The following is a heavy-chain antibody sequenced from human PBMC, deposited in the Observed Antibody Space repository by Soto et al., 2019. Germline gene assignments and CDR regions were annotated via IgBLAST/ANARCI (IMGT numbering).Heavy chain of an antibody. V-gene: IGHV1-18*01. CDR3: ARPSTEYGDYGWSFPY. CDR2: ISPYNGNT. CDR1: GYPFSGYA. Sequence: QVPLVQSGSEVKKPGASVKVSCKASGYPFSGYAIGWVRQAPGPGLEWMGWISPYNGNTNLAQKFQGRVTMTTDTPTRTADMELGSLSSDDTAVYYCARPSTEYGDYGWSFPYCGQGTLVTVSS. J-gene: IGHJ4*02. D-gene: IGHD4-17*01.